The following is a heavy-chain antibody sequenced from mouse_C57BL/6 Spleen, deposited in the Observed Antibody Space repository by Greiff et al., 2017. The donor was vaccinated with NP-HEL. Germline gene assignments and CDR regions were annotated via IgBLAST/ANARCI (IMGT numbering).Heavy chain of an antibody. J-gene: IGHJ2*01. D-gene: IGHD1-1*01. V-gene: IGHV1-64*01. Sequence: QVQLQQPGAELVKPGASVKLSCKASGYTFTSYWMHWVKQRPGQGLEWIGMIHPNSGSTNYNEKFKSKATLTVDKSSSTAYMQLSSLTSEDSAVYYCASGLYYGSSRDYWGQGTTLTVSS. CDR3: ASGLYYGSSRDY. CDR1: GYTFTSYW. CDR2: IHPNSGST.